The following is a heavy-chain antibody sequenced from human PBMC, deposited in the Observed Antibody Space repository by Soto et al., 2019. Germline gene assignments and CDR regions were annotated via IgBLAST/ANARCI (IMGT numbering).Heavy chain of an antibody. CDR3: ARVPDY. CDR2: MYHSGST. J-gene: IGHJ4*02. CDR1: GGSISSGGYS. V-gene: IGHV4-30-2*01. Sequence: PSETLSLTCAVAGGSISSGGYSWSWIRQPPGKGLEWIGYMYHSGSTYYNPSLKSRVTISIDRSKNQFSLKLSSVTAADTAVYYCARVPDYWDQGILVTVSS. D-gene: IGHD2-2*01.